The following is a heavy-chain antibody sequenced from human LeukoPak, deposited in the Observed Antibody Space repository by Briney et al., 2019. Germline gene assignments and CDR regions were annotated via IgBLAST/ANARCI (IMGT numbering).Heavy chain of an antibody. Sequence: SETLSLTCAVYGGSFSGYYWSWIRQPPGKGLEWIGYIYYSGSTNYNPSLKSRVTISVDTSKNQFSLKLSSVTAADTAVYYCARRNGSGSYYNQNAFDIWGQGTMVTVSS. D-gene: IGHD3-10*01. CDR1: GGSFSGYY. CDR2: IYYSGST. J-gene: IGHJ3*02. V-gene: IGHV4-59*01. CDR3: ARRNGSGSYYNQNAFDI.